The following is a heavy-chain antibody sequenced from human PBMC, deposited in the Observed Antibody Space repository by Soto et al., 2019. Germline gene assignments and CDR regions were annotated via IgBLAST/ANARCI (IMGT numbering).Heavy chain of an antibody. CDR1: GFTFSSYG. CDR2: VSYDGSNK. CDR3: AKALGELSPESYDY. Sequence: GGPLRLSCAASGFTFSSYGMHWVRQAPGKGLEWVAIVSYDGSNKYYTDSVKGRFTISRDNSRNTLYLQMNSLRADDTAVYYCAKALGELSPESYDYWGQGTLVTVSS. D-gene: IGHD3-16*02. J-gene: IGHJ4*02. V-gene: IGHV3-30*18.